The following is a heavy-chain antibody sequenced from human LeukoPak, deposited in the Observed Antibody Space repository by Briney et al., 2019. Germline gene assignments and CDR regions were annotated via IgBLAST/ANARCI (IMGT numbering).Heavy chain of an antibody. D-gene: IGHD2-8*02. CDR2: IKSVAEGGAA. Sequence: GGSLRLSCEFSSLIFSHAWMNWVRQAPGKGLEWVGRIKSVAEGGAAEYSTPVKGRFTISRDDSKKMVYLQMDNLNTKDTAMYYCTKNTGDFDVWGQGTMVIVSS. J-gene: IGHJ3*01. V-gene: IGHV3-15*07. CDR3: TKNTGDFDV. CDR1: SLIFSHAW.